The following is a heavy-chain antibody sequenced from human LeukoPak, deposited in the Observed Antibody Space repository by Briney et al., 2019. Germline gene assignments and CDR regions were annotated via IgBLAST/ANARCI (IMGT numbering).Heavy chain of an antibody. D-gene: IGHD6-13*01. CDR2: IYYSGST. Sequence: PSETLSLTCTVSGGSISSYYWSWIRQPPGKGLEWIGYIYYSGSTNYNPSLKSRVTISVDTSKNQFSLKLSSVTAADTAVYYCARIHSSSWYVDYYYGMDVWGQGTTVTVSS. CDR1: GGSISSYY. CDR3: ARIHSSSWYVDYYYGMDV. V-gene: IGHV4-59*08. J-gene: IGHJ6*02.